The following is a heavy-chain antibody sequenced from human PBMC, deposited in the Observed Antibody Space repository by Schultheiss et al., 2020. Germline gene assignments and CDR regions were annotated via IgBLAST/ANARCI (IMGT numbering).Heavy chain of an antibody. CDR1: GGSISSSSYY. Sequence: GSLRLSCTVSGGSISSSSYYWGWIRQPPGKGLEWIGSIYYSGSTNYNPSLKSRVTISVDTSKNQFSLKLSSVTAADTAVYYCARFVDTAMGSRPGALKTGNYYGMDVWGQGTTVTVSS. CDR2: IYYSGST. D-gene: IGHD5-18*01. CDR3: ARFVDTAMGSRPGALKTGNYYGMDV. J-gene: IGHJ6*02. V-gene: IGHV4-39*07.